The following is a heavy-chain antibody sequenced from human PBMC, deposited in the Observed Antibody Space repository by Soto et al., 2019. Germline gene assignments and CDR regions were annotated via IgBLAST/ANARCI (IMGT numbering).Heavy chain of an antibody. J-gene: IGHJ5*02. Sequence: PSETLSLTCAVSGGSISSYYWSWIRQPPGKGLEWIGYIYYSGSTYYNPSLKSRVTISVDTSKNQFSLKLSSVTAADTAVYYCARDENNWFDPWGQGTLVTVSS. CDR2: IYYSGST. V-gene: IGHV4-59*12. CDR1: GGSISSYY. CDR3: ARDENNWFDP.